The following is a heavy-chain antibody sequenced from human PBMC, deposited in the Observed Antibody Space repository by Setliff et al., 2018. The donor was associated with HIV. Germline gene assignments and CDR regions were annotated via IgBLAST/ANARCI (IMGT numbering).Heavy chain of an antibody. CDR2: IKSKIDGGTT. CDR3: ATYDYGPHSTHVGT. CDR1: GFTFSNAW. V-gene: IGHV3-15*05. D-gene: IGHD4-17*01. Sequence: PGGSLRLSCAASGFTFSNAWMNWVRQAPGKGLEWVGRIKSKIDGGTTDYAAPVKGRALISRDDSKNTVFLQMNSLQTEDTAVYYCATYDYGPHSTHVGTWGQGTLVTVSS. J-gene: IGHJ5*02.